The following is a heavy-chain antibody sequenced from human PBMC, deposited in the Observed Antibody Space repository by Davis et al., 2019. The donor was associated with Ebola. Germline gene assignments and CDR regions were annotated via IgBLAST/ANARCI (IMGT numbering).Heavy chain of an antibody. CDR3: ARDRYYDFWDYYYGMDV. V-gene: IGHV4-59*12. J-gene: IGHJ6*02. D-gene: IGHD3-3*01. CDR1: GGSISSYY. CDR2: IYYSGST. Sequence: MPSETLSLSCTVSGGSISSYYWSWIRQPPGKGLEWIGYIYYSGSTNYNPSLKSRVTISVDRSKNQFSLKLSSVTAADTAVYYCARDRYYDFWDYYYGMDVWGQGTTVTVSS.